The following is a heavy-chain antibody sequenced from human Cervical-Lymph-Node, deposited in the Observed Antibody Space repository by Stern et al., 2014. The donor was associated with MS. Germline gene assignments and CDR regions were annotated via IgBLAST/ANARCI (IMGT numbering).Heavy chain of an antibody. D-gene: IGHD4-23*01. CDR1: GYMFASHW. Sequence: VQLVQSGAEVKKPGESLKISCKASGYMFASHWIGWVRQMPGKGLEWIGIIDPGDSNTLSSPSSHCQVTISVDKSTSTAYLQWSSLKASDTAMYYCARVNGGNSDWFDPWGQGTLVTVSS. V-gene: IGHV5-51*01. J-gene: IGHJ5*02. CDR2: IDPGDSNT. CDR3: ARVNGGNSDWFDP.